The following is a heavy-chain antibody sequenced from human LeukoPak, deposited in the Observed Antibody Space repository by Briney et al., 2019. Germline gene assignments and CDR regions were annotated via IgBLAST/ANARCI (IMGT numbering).Heavy chain of an antibody. V-gene: IGHV4-59*01. CDR1: GGSISSYY. J-gene: IGHJ6*02. Sequence: SETLSLTCTVSGGSISSYYWSWIRQPPGKGLEWIGYIYYSGSTNYNPSLKSRVTISVDTSKNQFSLKLSSVTAADTAVYYCARGQWLVPDYYYYGMDVWGQGTLVTVSS. CDR2: IYYSGST. CDR3: ARGQWLVPDYYYYGMDV. D-gene: IGHD6-19*01.